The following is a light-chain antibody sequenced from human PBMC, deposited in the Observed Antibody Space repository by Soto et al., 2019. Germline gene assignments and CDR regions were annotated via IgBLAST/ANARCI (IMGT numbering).Light chain of an antibody. Sequence: EVVLTQSPATLSLSPGERATLSCRASQSISIHLAWYEQKPGRVPRLLIYDASNRATGIPARFSGSGSGTDFTLTISSLEPEDFAVYYCQQRSKWPFTFGPGTKVEIK. V-gene: IGKV3-11*01. CDR3: QQRSKWPFT. J-gene: IGKJ3*01. CDR2: DAS. CDR1: QSISIH.